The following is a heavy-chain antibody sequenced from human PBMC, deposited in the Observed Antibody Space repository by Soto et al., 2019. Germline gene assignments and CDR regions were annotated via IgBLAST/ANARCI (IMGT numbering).Heavy chain of an antibody. D-gene: IGHD5-12*01. CDR1: GGTFTSNP. J-gene: IGHJ6*02. Sequence: QVQLVQSGAEVKKPGSSVKVSCKVSGGTFTSNPISWVRQAPGQGLDWMGGIIPIFLTPNYAQRFKGRVTITADEITSTIYMELSGLTSEDTAVYYCARDLKSYSGCDFGYYCGMDVWGQGTTVTVSS. CDR2: IIPIFLTP. V-gene: IGHV1-69*01. CDR3: ARDLKSYSGCDFGYYCGMDV.